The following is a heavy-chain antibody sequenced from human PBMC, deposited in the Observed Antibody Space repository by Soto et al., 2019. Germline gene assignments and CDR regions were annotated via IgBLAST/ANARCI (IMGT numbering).Heavy chain of an antibody. CDR1: GFSLRNSRMG. V-gene: IGHV2-26*01. Sequence: SGPTLVNPTETLTLTCTVSGFSLRNSRMGVSWIRQPPGKALEWLAHIFSNDEKSYSTSLKSRLTISKDTSKSQVVLTMTNMDPVDTATYYCARIPYDSTGYYSPHWGQGTLVTVSS. CDR2: IFSNDEK. CDR3: ARIPYDSTGYYSPH. J-gene: IGHJ4*02. D-gene: IGHD3-22*01.